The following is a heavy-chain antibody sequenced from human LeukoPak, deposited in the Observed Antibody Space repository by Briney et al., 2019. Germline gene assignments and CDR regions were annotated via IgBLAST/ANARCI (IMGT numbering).Heavy chain of an antibody. J-gene: IGHJ5*02. CDR3: ARDYYDSSGYSHWFDP. CDR1: RFTFSSYT. CDR2: IYSGGST. D-gene: IGHD3-22*01. V-gene: IGHV3-53*01. Sequence: PGGSLRLSCAASRFTFSSYTMNWVRQAPGKGLEWVSVIYSGGSTYYADSVKGRFTISRDNSKNTLYLQMNSLRAEDTAVYYCARDYYDSSGYSHWFDPWGQGTLVTVSS.